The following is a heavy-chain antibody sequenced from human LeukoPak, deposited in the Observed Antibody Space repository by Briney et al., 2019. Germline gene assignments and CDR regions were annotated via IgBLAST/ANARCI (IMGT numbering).Heavy chain of an antibody. CDR1: GFTFSSYA. V-gene: IGHV3-23*01. CDR3: AKGITIFGVVIHYGMDV. D-gene: IGHD3-3*01. Sequence: GGSLRLSCAASGFTFSSYAMSWVRQAPGKGLEWVSAISGSGGSTYYADSVKGRFTISRDNSKNTLYLQVNSLRAEDTAVYYCAKGITIFGVVIHYGMDVWGQGTTVTVSS. CDR2: ISGSGGST. J-gene: IGHJ6*02.